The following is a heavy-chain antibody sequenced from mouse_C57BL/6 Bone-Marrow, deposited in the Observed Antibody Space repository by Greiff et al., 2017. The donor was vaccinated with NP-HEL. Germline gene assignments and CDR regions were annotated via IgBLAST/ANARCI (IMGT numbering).Heavy chain of an antibody. J-gene: IGHJ2*01. CDR3: ARAYYSNYVDY. CDR1: GYTFTSYW. D-gene: IGHD2-5*01. CDR2: IDPSDSYT. Sequence: QVQLKQPGAELVMPGASVKLSCKASGYTFTSYWMHWVKQRPGQGLEWIGEIDPSDSYTNYNHKFKGKSTLTVDKSSSTAYLHLSSLTSEDSAVYYCARAYYSNYVDYWGQGTTLTVSS. V-gene: IGHV1-69*01.